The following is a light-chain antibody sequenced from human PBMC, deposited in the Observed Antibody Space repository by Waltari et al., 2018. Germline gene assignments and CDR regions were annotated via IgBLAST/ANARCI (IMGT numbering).Light chain of an antibody. V-gene: IGLV1-47*02. J-gene: IGLJ2*01. Sequence: QSVLPQPPSASGTPGQRVTIPCSRSSSTIGSHNVSCSHHLPGTAPKLPIYTDKQRPSGFPDRFSGSKSGTSASLAISGLRSEDEGDYYCAAWDDSLSGHVVFGGGTKLTVL. CDR1: SSTIGSHN. CDR3: AAWDDSLSGHVV. CDR2: TDK.